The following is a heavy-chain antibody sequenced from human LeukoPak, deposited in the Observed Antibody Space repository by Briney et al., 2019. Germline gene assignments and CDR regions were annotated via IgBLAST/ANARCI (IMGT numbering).Heavy chain of an antibody. CDR1: GGSISSYY. J-gene: IGHJ4*02. V-gene: IGHV4-59*01. Sequence: SETLSLTCTVSGGSISSYYWSWIRQPPGKGLEWIGYIYYSGSTNYNPSLKSRVTISVDTPKNQFSLKLSSVTAADTAVYYCARDKRGLVDYWGQGTLVTVSS. CDR3: ARDKRGLVDY. CDR2: IYYSGST. D-gene: IGHD2-21*01.